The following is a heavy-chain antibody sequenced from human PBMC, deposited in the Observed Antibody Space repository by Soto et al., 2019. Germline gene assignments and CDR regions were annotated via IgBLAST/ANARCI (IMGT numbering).Heavy chain of an antibody. CDR3: ARWAFAGNEWYFGALDV. Sequence: QVQLVQSGPEAKKPGASVKVSCKASGYTLSNFGISWVRQAPGQGPEWMGWISTADGNTNYAQRLHERVTMTTDTSTTAAYMELRGLTLDDTAVYYCARWAFAGNEWYFGALDVWGQGTLVTVSS. V-gene: IGHV1-18*04. CDR1: GYTLSNFG. J-gene: IGHJ3*01. CDR2: ISTADGNT. D-gene: IGHD3-3*01.